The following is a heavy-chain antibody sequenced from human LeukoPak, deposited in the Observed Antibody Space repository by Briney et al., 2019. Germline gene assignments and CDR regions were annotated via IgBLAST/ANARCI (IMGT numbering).Heavy chain of an antibody. Sequence: SETLSLTCTVSGDSISNYYWSWIRQSPGKELEWIGYVYNRGSTIYNPSLKSRVTISTDTSKNQFSLRLTSVTAADTAVYYCARAEKAVTGTLDSWGQGTLITVSS. J-gene: IGHJ4*02. CDR2: VYNRGST. CDR3: ARAEKAVTGTLDS. CDR1: GDSISNYY. D-gene: IGHD6-19*01. V-gene: IGHV4-59*01.